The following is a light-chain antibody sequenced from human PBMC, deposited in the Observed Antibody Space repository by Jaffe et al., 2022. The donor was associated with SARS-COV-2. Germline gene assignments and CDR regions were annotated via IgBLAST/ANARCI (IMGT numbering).Light chain of an antibody. V-gene: IGLV8-61*01. CDR1: SGPVSTSYY. J-gene: IGLJ3*02. Sequence: QTVVTQEPSFSVSPGGTVTLTCGLSSGPVSTSYYPSWYQQTPGQAPRTLIHSTNTRSSGVPDRFSGSILGNKAALTITGAQADDESDYYCILYMGGGTRVFGGGTKLTVL. CDR3: ILYMGGGTRV. CDR2: STN.